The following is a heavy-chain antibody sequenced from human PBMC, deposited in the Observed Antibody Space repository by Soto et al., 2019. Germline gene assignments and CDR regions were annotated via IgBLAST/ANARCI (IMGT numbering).Heavy chain of an antibody. J-gene: IGHJ6*02. CDR1: GFTSSSYG. Sequence: QVQLVESGGGVVQPGRSLRLSCAASGFTSSSYGMHWVRQAPGKGLEWVAVIWYDGSNKYYADSVKGRFTISRDNSKNTLYLQMNSLRAEDTAVYYCARDGTPVGYYYYYGMDVWGQGTTVTVSS. CDR2: IWYDGSNK. V-gene: IGHV3-33*01. CDR3: ARDGTPVGYYYYYGMDV. D-gene: IGHD1-26*01.